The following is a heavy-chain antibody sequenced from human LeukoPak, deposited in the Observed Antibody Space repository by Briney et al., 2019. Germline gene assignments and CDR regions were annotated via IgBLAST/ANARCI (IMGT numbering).Heavy chain of an antibody. CDR1: KFSFNNYS. J-gene: IGHJ6*02. CDR3: ARGTPFDMTVTRPLPYGMDV. Sequence: QPGGSLRLSCVGSKFSFNNYSMHWVRQAPGKGLEWVSYISISSSTIYYADSVKGRFTVSRDNAKNSLYLQMNSLRAEDAAVYYCARGTPFDMTVTRPLPYGMDVWGQGTTVTVSS. D-gene: IGHD4-17*01. CDR2: ISISSSTI. V-gene: IGHV3-48*04.